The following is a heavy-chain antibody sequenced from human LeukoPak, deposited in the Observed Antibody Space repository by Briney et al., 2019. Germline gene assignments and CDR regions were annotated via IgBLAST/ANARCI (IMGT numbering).Heavy chain of an antibody. D-gene: IGHD3-3*01. CDR1: GFTFSSYG. CDR3: ARDNYDFWSGYYNNWFDP. Sequence: GRSLRLSCTASGFTFSSYGMHWVRQAPGKGLEWVAVIWYDGSNKYYADSVKGRFTISRDNSKNTLYLQMNSLRAEDTAVYYCARDNYDFWSGYYNNWFDPWGQGTLVTVSS. CDR2: IWYDGSNK. V-gene: IGHV3-33*01. J-gene: IGHJ5*02.